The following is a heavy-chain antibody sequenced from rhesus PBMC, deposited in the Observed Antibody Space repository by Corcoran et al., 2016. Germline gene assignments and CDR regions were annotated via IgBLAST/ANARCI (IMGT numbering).Heavy chain of an antibody. V-gene: IGHV3-72*01. CDR3: ARGSTTDV. Sequence: EVQLVETGGGLVQPGGSLNLYCSASGFTFVRYGLTWVRQAPGKGMEWVSAIGPGGSTYDADAVKGRFTISRDNAKNSLYLQMNSLRAEDTAVYYCARGSTTDVWGRGVLVTVSS. D-gene: IGHD1-14*01. CDR1: GFTFVRYG. CDR2: IGPGGST. J-gene: IGHJ5-2*02.